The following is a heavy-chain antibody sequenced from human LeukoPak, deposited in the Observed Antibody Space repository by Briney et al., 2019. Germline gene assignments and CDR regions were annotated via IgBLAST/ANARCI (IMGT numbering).Heavy chain of an antibody. V-gene: IGHV3-7*01. CDR2: IKQDGSEK. CDR1: GFTFSSYW. CDR3: ARQYCSSTSCYAEYFDY. Sequence: GGSLRLSCAASGFTFSSYWMSWVRQAPGKGLEWVANIKQDGSEKYYVDSAKGRFTISRDNAKNSLYLQMNSLRAEDTAVYYCARQYCSSTSCYAEYFDYWGQGTLVTVSS. J-gene: IGHJ4*02. D-gene: IGHD2-2*01.